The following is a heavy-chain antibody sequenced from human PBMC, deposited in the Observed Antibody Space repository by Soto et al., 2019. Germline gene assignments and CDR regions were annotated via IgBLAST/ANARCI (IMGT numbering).Heavy chain of an antibody. Sequence: GGSLRLSCAASGFTFSSYAMSWVRQAPGKGLEWVSAISGSGGSTYYADSVKGRLTISRDNSKNTLYLQMNSLRAEDTAVYYCAGSWLSSRYYYYYGMDVWGQGTTVTVSS. J-gene: IGHJ6*02. CDR3: AGSWLSSRYYYYYGMDV. CDR2: ISGSGGST. CDR1: GFTFSSYA. V-gene: IGHV3-23*01. D-gene: IGHD1-26*01.